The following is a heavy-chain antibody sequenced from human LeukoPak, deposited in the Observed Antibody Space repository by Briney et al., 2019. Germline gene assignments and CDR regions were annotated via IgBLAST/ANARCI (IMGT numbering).Heavy chain of an antibody. Sequence: SETLSLTCAVYGGSFSGYYWSWIRQPPGEGLEWIGEINHSGSTNYNPSLKSRVTISVDTSKNQFSLKLSSVTAADTAVYYCAVGATTLYYGMDVWGQGTTVTVSS. J-gene: IGHJ6*02. CDR2: INHSGST. V-gene: IGHV4-34*01. CDR3: AVGATTLYYGMDV. D-gene: IGHD1-26*01. CDR1: GGSFSGYY.